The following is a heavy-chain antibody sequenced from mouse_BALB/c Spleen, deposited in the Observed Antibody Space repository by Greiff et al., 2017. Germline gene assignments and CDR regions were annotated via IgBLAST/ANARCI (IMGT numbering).Heavy chain of an antibody. CDR3: ARDNPYYYAMDY. CDR1: GFTFSSYG. J-gene: IGHJ4*01. V-gene: IGHV5-6-3*01. CDR2: INSNGGST. Sequence: VQLKQSGGGLVQPGGSLKLSCAASGFTFSSYGMSWVRQTPDKRLELVATINSNGGSTYYPDSVKGRFTISRDNAKNTLYLQMSSLKSEDTAMYYCARDNPYYYAMDYWGQGTSVTVSS.